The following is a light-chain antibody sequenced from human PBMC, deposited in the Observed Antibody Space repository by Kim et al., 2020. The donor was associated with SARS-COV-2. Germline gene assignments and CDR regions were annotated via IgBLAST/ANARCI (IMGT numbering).Light chain of an antibody. CDR2: AAS. V-gene: IGKV1-5*01. CDR1: QSIRYR. Sequence: DIQMTQSPSTLSASVGDRVTITCRASQSIRYRLTWYQQKPGKAPNLLIYAASTLQSGVPSRFSGSGSGTEFTLTINSLQSDDFATYYCQHYDSLQWTFGPGTKVDIK. CDR3: QHYDSLQWT. J-gene: IGKJ1*01.